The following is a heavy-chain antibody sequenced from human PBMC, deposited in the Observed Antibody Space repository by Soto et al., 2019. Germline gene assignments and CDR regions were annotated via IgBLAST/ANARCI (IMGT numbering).Heavy chain of an antibody. CDR2: ISYDGSNK. J-gene: IGHJ3*02. CDR1: GFTFSSYG. D-gene: IGHD2-15*01. CDR3: AKDSHGYCSGGSCSDAFDI. Sequence: QVQLVESGGGVVQPGRSLRLSCAASGFTFSSYGMHWVRQAPGKGLEWVAVISYDGSNKYYADSVKGRFTISRDNSKNPLYLQMNSLRAEDTAVYYCAKDSHGYCSGGSCSDAFDIWGQGTMVTVSS. V-gene: IGHV3-30*18.